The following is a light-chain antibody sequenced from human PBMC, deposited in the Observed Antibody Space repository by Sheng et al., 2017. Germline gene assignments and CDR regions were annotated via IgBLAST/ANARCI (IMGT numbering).Light chain of an antibody. CDR3: QQYSSWPLT. J-gene: IGKJ4*01. Sequence: EIVMTQSPATLSVSPGERATLSCGASQSVNNNYLAWYQQKPGQAPRLLIYGASTRPTGIPARFSGSGSGTEFTLTISSLQSEDFAVYYCQQYSSWPLTFGGGTKVEIK. CDR1: QSVNNN. V-gene: IGKV3D-15*01. CDR2: GAS.